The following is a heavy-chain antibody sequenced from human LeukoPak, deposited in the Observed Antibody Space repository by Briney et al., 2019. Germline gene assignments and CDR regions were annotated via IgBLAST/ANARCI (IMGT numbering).Heavy chain of an antibody. V-gene: IGHV3-21*01. J-gene: IGHJ3*02. CDR1: GFTFSSYS. Sequence: PGGSLRLSCAASGFTFSSYSMSWVRQAPGKGLEWVSSISSSSSYIYYADSMKGRFTISRDNAKHSLYLQMDSLTAEDTAVYFSSRSVMIETTTRAFDIWGQGTMVTVSS. CDR2: ISSSSSYI. CDR3: SRSVMIETTTRAFDI. D-gene: IGHD2-15*01.